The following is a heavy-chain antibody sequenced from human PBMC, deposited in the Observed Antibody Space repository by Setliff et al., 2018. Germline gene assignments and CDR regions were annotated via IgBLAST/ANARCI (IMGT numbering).Heavy chain of an antibody. CDR1: RGSISSSY. D-gene: IGHD3-3*01. J-gene: IGHJ4*02. V-gene: IGHV4-59*08. CDR2: MYTSGTT. Sequence: PSETLSLTCTVSRGSISSSYWSWIRLPPGKGLEWIGYMYTSGTTEYNPSLNSRVTMSLDTSKNKFSLNLSSVTAADTAVYYCARHFRSSKVQFLEYLTDYYFDSWGQGTLVTVSS. CDR3: ARHFRSSKVQFLEYLTDYYFDS.